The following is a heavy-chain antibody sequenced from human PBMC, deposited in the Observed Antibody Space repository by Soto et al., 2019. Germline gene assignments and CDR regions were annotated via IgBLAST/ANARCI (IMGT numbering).Heavy chain of an antibody. V-gene: IGHV1-18*01. CDR3: ARNLSQWANNHCYGSH. CDR2: VSPYNGNT. Sequence: QVQLVQSGAEVKKPVASVRVSCAASGYSFSNYGISWVRQAPGQGLERMGWVSPYNGNTRGTQKFQDRLTMTTEPSTSTVYSERRSITSAATAVYYCARNLSQWANNHCYGSHWGQATLVSVPP. J-gene: IGHJ4*02. D-gene: IGHD1-26*01. CDR1: GYSFSNYG.